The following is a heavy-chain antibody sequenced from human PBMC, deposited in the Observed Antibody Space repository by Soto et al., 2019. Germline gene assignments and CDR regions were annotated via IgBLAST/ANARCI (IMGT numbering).Heavy chain of an antibody. CDR1: GGSISSGCYS. D-gene: IGHD3-9*01. CDR3: ARNLMDYDILTGYYMAYYFDY. CDR2: IYHSGST. J-gene: IGHJ4*01. V-gene: IGHV4-30-2*02. Sequence: PAETLSLTCAVSGGSISSGCYSWSWIRQPPGKGLEWIGYIYHSGSTYYNPSLKSRVTISVDRSKNQFSLELSSLRSEDTAVYYCARNLMDYDILTGYYMAYYFDYWGQGTLVTVSS.